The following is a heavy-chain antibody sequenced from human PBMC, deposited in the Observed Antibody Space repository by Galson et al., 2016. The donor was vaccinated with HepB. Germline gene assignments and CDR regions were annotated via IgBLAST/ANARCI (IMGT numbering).Heavy chain of an antibody. CDR2: IAGSGAPT. J-gene: IGHJ4*02. CDR1: GFTFNIYA. V-gene: IGHV3-23*01. CDR3: AKGLYGDYSYFDD. Sequence: SLRLSCAASGFTFNIYATSWVRQAPGKGLEWVAAIAGSGAPTNYADSVKGRFTISRDNSKNTLYLQMNSLRAEDTAVYYCAKGLYGDYSYFDDWGQGTLVTVSS. D-gene: IGHD4-17*01.